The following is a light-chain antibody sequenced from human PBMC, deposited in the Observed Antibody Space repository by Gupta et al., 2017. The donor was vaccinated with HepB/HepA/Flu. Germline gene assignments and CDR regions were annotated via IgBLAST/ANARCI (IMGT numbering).Light chain of an antibody. CDR1: QSLLHSNGYNY. CDR2: LGS. Sequence: DSVMTQSPLSLPVTPGEPASISCRSSQSLLHSNGYNYLDWYLQKPGQSPQLLIYLGSNRASGVPDRFSGSGSGTDFTLKISRVEAEDVGVYYCMQALKTPITFGQGTRLEIK. CDR3: MQALKTPIT. V-gene: IGKV2-28*01. J-gene: IGKJ5*01.